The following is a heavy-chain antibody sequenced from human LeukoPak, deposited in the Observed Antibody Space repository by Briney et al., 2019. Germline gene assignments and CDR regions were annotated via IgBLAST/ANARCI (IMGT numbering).Heavy chain of an antibody. CDR2: ISSSGSTI. Sequence: GGSLRLSCAASGLTFSNYYMSWIRQAPGKGREWVSYISSSGSTIYYADSVKGRFTISRDNAKNSLYLQMNSLRAEDTAVYYCARDYSSGFDYWGQGTLVTVSS. D-gene: IGHD6-19*01. J-gene: IGHJ4*02. CDR1: GLTFSNYY. CDR3: ARDYSSGFDY. V-gene: IGHV3-11*04.